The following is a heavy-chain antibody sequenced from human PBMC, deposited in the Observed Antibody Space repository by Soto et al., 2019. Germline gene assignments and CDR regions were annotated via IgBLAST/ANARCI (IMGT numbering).Heavy chain of an antibody. CDR3: ARPYYDILTGDDAFDI. D-gene: IGHD3-9*01. Sequence: QLQLQESGPGLVKPSETLSLTCTVSGGSIGSSSYYWGWIRQPPGKGLEWIGSIYYSGSTYYNPSLKSRVTISVDTSKNQFSLKLSSVTAADTAVYYCARPYYDILTGDDAFDIWGQGTMVTVSS. J-gene: IGHJ3*02. V-gene: IGHV4-39*01. CDR2: IYYSGST. CDR1: GGSIGSSSYY.